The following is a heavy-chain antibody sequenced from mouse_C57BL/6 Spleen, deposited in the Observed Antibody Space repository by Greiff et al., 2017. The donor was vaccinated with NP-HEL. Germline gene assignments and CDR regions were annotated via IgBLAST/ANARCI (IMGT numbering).Heavy chain of an antibody. CDR1: GYTFTDYN. CDR2: INPNNGGT. Sequence: VQLQQSGPELVKPGASVKIPCKASGYTFTDYNMDWVKQSHGKSLEWIGDINPNNGGTIYNQKFKGKATLTVDKSSSTAYMELRSLTSEDTAVYYCARKRIYYYGSSYWYFDVWGTGTTVTVSS. CDR3: ARKRIYYYGSSYWYFDV. D-gene: IGHD1-1*01. V-gene: IGHV1-18*01. J-gene: IGHJ1*03.